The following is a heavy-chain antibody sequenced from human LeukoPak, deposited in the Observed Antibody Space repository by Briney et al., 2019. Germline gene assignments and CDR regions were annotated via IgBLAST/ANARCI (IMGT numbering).Heavy chain of an antibody. Sequence: SQTLSLTCAISGDSVSSNSAAWNWIRQSPSRGLEWLGRTYYRSKWYNDYAVSVKSRITINPDTSKNQFSLQLNPVTPEDTAVYYCARTRYSSRLYRPYYYYYGMDVWGQGTTVTVSS. CDR3: ARTRYSSRLYRPYYYYYGMDV. V-gene: IGHV6-1*01. CDR2: TYYRSKWYN. J-gene: IGHJ6*02. CDR1: GDSVSSNSAA. D-gene: IGHD6-13*01.